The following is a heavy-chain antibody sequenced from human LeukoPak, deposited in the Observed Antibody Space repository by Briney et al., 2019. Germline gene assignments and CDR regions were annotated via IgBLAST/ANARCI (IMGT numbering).Heavy chain of an antibody. V-gene: IGHV4-4*09. CDR3: ARTPARSGWAYYFDY. D-gene: IGHD6-19*01. J-gene: IGHJ4*02. CDR1: GDSIRSDR. CDR2: IYHTATT. Sequence: SETLSLTCAVSGDSIRSDRWNWLRQIPGKGLEWIGYIYHTATTNYNHSFRTRVTMSLDTSNNQFSLGLTSVTAADTAVYYCARTPARSGWAYYFDYWGQGALVTVSS.